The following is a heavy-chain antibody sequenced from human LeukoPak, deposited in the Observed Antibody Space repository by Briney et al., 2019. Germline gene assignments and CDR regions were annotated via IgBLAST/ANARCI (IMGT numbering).Heavy chain of an antibody. CDR3: ASDYMNLHDNGDHVG. Sequence: KTGGSLRLSCAASGFTFSKYDMNWVRQAPGKGLEWIAFINSVGGTTYYADSVQGRFTISRDNAKNSLYLQMNSLRDEDTAVYYCASDYMNLHDNGDHVGWGQGSLVTVSS. CDR1: GFTFSKYD. D-gene: IGHD4-17*01. V-gene: IGHV3-48*02. CDR2: INSVGGTT. J-gene: IGHJ4*02.